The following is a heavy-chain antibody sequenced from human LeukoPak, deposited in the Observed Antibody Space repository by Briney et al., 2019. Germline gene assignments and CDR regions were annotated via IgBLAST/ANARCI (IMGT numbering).Heavy chain of an antibody. D-gene: IGHD2-15*01. CDR2: FDPEDGET. J-gene: IGHJ4*02. Sequence: ASVKVSCKVSGYTLTELSMHWVRQAPGKGLEWMGGFDPEDGETIYAQKFQGRVTMTEDTSTDTAYMELSSLRSEDTAVYYCATDRRWPRLTYCSGGSCSLDYWGQGTLVTVSS. CDR3: ATDRRWPRLTYCSGGSCSLDY. CDR1: GYTLTELS. V-gene: IGHV1-24*01.